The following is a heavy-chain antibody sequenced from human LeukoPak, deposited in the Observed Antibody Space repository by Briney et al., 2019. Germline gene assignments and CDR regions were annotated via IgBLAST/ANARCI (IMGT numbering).Heavy chain of an antibody. D-gene: IGHD3-10*01. CDR2: IVVGSGNA. Sequence: SVKVSCKASGFTFTSSAVQWVRQARGQRLEWIGWIVVGSGNANYAQKFQERVTITRDMSTSTAHMELSSLRSEDTAVYYCAAEGEGFGHFDYWGQGTLVTVSS. CDR1: GFTFTSSA. V-gene: IGHV1-58*01. CDR3: AAEGEGFGHFDY. J-gene: IGHJ4*02.